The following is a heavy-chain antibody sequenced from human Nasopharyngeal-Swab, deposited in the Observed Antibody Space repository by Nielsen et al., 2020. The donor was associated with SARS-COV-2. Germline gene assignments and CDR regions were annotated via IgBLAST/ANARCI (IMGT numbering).Heavy chain of an antibody. D-gene: IGHD3-9*01. J-gene: IGHJ3*02. V-gene: IGHV3-53*01. CDR1: GFTVSSNY. CDR2: IYSGGST. CDR3: ARESLRYFDWSGGAFDI. Sequence: GESLKISCAASGFTVSSNYMSWVRQAPGKGLEWVSIIYSGGSTYYADSVKGRFTISRDNSKNTLYLQMNSLRAEDTAVYYCARESLRYFDWSGGAFDIWGQGTMVAVSS.